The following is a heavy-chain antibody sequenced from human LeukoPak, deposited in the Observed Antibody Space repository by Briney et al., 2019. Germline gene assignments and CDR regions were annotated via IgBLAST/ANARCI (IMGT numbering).Heavy chain of an antibody. CDR1: SYTFTSYS. CDR3: AKDRWRDGSSSFDN. Sequence: ASVKVSCKASSYTFTSYSINWVRQAPGQGLEWMGWISTYKGNTNYAQKLQGRVTMTTDTSTSTAYMELRSLRSDDTAVYYCAKDRWRDGSSSFDNWGQGTLVTVS. CDR2: ISTYKGNT. V-gene: IGHV1-18*01. J-gene: IGHJ4*02. D-gene: IGHD6-6*01.